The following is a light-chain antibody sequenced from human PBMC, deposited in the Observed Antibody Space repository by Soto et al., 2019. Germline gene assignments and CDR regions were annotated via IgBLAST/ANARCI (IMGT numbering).Light chain of an antibody. CDR2: GVS. Sequence: DIQMTQSPSSLSASVGDKVTITCRASQSISSSLNWYQQKSGKAPNLLIYGVSRLQGGVPSRFSGSGSGTDFTLTISRLEPEDFAVYYCQHYGETPITFGLGTRLEIK. CDR1: QSISSS. V-gene: IGKV1-39*01. J-gene: IGKJ5*01. CDR3: QHYGETPIT.